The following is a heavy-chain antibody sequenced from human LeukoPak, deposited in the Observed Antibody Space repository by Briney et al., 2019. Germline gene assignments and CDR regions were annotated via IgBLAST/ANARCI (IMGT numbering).Heavy chain of an antibody. CDR1: GFTFSSYE. D-gene: IGHD5-18*01. Sequence: GGSLRLSCAASGFTFSSYEMNWVRQAPGKGLEWVSYISSSGSTIYYADSVKGRFTISRDNAKNSLYLQMNSLRAEDTAVYYCARELFRYNNWFDPWGQGTLVTVSS. CDR2: ISSSGSTI. CDR3: ARELFRYNNWFDP. V-gene: IGHV3-48*03. J-gene: IGHJ5*02.